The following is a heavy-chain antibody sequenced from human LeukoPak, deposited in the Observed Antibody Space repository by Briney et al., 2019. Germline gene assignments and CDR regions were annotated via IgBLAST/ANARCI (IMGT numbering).Heavy chain of an antibody. Sequence: SETLSLTCAVYGGSFSGYCWSWIRQPPGKGLEWVWEINHSGSANYNPSLKSRVTISVDTSKNQFSLKLSSVTAADTAVYYCARGRGVTMVRGVIDYWGQGTLVTVSS. J-gene: IGHJ4*02. V-gene: IGHV4-34*01. CDR1: GGSFSGYC. CDR2: INHSGSA. CDR3: ARGRGVTMVRGVIDY. D-gene: IGHD3-10*01.